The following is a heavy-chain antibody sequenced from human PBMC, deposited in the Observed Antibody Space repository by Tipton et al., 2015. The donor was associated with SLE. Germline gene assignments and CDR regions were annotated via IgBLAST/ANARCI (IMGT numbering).Heavy chain of an antibody. D-gene: IGHD5/OR15-5a*01. J-gene: IGHJ4*02. CDR3: ARELDIMYTTYLDY. Sequence: LRLSCTVSGYSISIAYYWGWIRQSPGKGLEWIGNINHGGNKYYSPSLKSRVTISVDRSKNQFSLKLSSVTAADTAVYYCARELDIMYTTYLDYWGQGPLVTVSS. V-gene: IGHV4-38-2*02. CDR2: INHGGNK. CDR1: GYSISIAYY.